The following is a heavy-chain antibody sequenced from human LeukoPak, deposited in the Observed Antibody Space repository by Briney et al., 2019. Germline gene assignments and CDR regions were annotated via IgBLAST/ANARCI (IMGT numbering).Heavy chain of an antibody. V-gene: IGHV3-23*01. J-gene: IGHJ4*02. CDR2: SESGGFT. D-gene: IGHD3-10*01. Sequence: GGSLRLSCAASGFTFSSYAMSWVRQAPGKWLEWVSASESGGFTRHADSVKGRFTISRDNSKNTLYLQMSSLRAEDTAVYSCARESSGGQYFFDHWGQGTLVTVSS. CDR3: ARESSGGQYFFDH. CDR1: GFTFSSYA.